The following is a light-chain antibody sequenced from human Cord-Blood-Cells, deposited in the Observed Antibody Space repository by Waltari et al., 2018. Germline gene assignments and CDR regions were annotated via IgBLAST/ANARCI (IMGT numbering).Light chain of an antibody. CDR2: EGS. V-gene: IGLV2-23*01. CDR3: CSYAGSSTYV. J-gene: IGLJ1*01. Sequence: QSALTQPAPVSRSPGQSITIPCTGTISDVGSYTLVSWYQQHPGKAPKLMIYEGSKRPSGVSNRFSGSKSGNTASLTISGLQAEDEADYYCCSYAGSSTYVFGTGTKVTVL. CDR1: ISDVGSYTL.